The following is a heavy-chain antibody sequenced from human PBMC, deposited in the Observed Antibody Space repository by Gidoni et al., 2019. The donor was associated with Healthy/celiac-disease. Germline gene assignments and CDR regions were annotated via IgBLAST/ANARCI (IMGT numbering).Heavy chain of an antibody. J-gene: IGHJ4*02. CDR3: ARSSSSWAGWTFDY. Sequence: QVKLVQSGAEVTKPEASVKVSGKASGYTFTSYGISWVRQAPGQGLEWMGWISAYNGNTNYAQKLQGRVTMTTDTATSTAYMELRSLRSDDPAVYYCARSSSSWAGWTFDYWGQGTLVTVSS. V-gene: IGHV1-18*01. CDR2: ISAYNGNT. CDR1: GYTFTSYG. D-gene: IGHD6-13*01.